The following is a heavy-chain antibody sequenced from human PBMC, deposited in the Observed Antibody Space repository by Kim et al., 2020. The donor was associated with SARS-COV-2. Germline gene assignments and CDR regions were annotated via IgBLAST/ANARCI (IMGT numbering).Heavy chain of an antibody. J-gene: IGHJ4*02. V-gene: IGHV3-72*01. CDR3: TRDRLGAGDY. CDR1: VFTFSDHF. Sequence: GGSLRLSCAASVFTFSDHFMDWFRQAPGKGLEWVARMRNKAETYSTEYAASVKGRFTISRDDSRNSLYLQMNSLTSEDTAVYYCTRDRLGAGDYWGQGTLVTVSS. CDR2: MRNKAETYST. D-gene: IGHD1-26*01.